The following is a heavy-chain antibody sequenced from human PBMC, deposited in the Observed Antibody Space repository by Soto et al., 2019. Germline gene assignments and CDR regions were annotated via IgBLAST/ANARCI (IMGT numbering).Heavy chain of an antibody. Sequence: SVKVSCKASGFTFTSSAMQWVRQARGQRLEWIGWIVVGSGNTNYAQKFQERVTITRDMSTSTAYMELSSLRSEDTVVYYCAVSTTVTDLVVDYWGQGTLVTVSS. J-gene: IGHJ4*02. CDR3: AVSTTVTDLVVDY. V-gene: IGHV1-58*02. CDR1: GFTFTSSA. D-gene: IGHD4-17*01. CDR2: IVVGSGNT.